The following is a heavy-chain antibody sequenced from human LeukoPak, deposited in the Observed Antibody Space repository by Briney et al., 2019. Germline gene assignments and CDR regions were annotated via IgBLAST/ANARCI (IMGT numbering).Heavy chain of an antibody. J-gene: IGHJ3*02. D-gene: IGHD3-22*01. Sequence: PGGSLRLSCAASGFTFSSYEMNWVRQAPGKGLEWVAYISTSGSTIYYADSVKGRFTISRDNAKNSQLLQMNSLRAEDTAVYYCARVSSSDNYSSDAFDIWGKGTLVTVS. CDR3: ARVSSSDNYSSDAFDI. CDR1: GFTFSSYE. V-gene: IGHV3-48*03. CDR2: ISTSGSTI.